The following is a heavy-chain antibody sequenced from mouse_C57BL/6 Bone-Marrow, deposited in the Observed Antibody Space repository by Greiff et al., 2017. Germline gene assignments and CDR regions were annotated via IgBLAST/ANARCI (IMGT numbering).Heavy chain of an antibody. CDR1: GFTFSSYG. Sequence: EVKVIESGGDLVKPGGSLQLSCAASGFTFSSYGMSWVRQTPDKRLEWVATISSGGSYTSYPDSVKGRFTISSDNAKNTLDLQMSSLKSEDTAMDYCAKHGGYYLFAYWGQGTLVTVSA. D-gene: IGHD2-3*01. V-gene: IGHV5-6*01. CDR2: ISSGGSYT. CDR3: AKHGGYYLFAY. J-gene: IGHJ3*01.